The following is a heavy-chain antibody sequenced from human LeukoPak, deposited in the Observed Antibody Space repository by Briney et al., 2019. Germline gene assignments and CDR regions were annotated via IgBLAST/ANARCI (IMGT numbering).Heavy chain of an antibody. CDR2: ISPSGRTI. CDR1: GFTCSSHE. Sequence: PGGSLRLSCAASGFTCSSHEMNWVRRAPGKGLEWVSYISPSGRTIYYADSVKGRFTISRDNAKNSLYLQMNSLRAEDTAVYYCARDPYNGSYGDDYYYYMDVWGKGTTVTISS. D-gene: IGHD1-26*01. V-gene: IGHV3-48*03. J-gene: IGHJ6*03. CDR3: ARDPYNGSYGDDYYYYMDV.